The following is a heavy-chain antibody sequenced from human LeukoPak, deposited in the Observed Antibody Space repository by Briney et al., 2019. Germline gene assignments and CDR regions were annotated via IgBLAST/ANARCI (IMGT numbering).Heavy chain of an antibody. CDR2: IYTSGST. V-gene: IGHV4-4*09. J-gene: IGHJ4*02. D-gene: IGHD3-22*01. CDR3: ARHNMRRYDSSGYYGGGHYYFDY. CDR1: GGSIGSYY. Sequence: PSETLSLTCTVSGGSIGSYYWSWIRQPPGKGLEWIGYIYTSGSTNYNPSLKSRVTISVDTSKNQFSLKLSSVTAADTAVYYCARHNMRRYDSSGYYGGGHYYFDYWGRGTLVTVSS.